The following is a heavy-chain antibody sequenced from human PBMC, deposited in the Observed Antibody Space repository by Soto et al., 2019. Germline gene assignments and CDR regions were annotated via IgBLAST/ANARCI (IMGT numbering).Heavy chain of an antibody. D-gene: IGHD3-10*01. CDR1: GFTFSSYS. J-gene: IGHJ4*02. CDR3: ARDGLLWFGELFSGGLDY. Sequence: EVQLVESGGGLVQPGGSLRLSCAASGFTFSSYSMNWVRQAPGKGLEWVSYISSSSSTIYYADSVKGRCTISRDNAKNSLYLQMNSLRAEDTAVYYCARDGLLWFGELFSGGLDYRGQGTLVTVSS. CDR2: ISSSSSTI. V-gene: IGHV3-48*01.